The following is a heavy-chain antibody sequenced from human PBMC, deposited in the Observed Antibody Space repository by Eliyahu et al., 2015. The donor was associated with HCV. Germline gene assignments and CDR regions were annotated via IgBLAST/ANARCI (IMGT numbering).Heavy chain of an antibody. CDR1: GFTVSSNY. D-gene: IGHD3-10*01. Sequence: EVQLVESGGGLIQPGGSLRLSCAASGFTVSSNYMSWVRQAPGKGLXWVSVIYSGGSTYYADSVKGRFTISRDNSKNTLYLQMNSLRAEDTAVYYCARVLRSNYYGMDVWGQGTTVTVSS. J-gene: IGHJ6*02. CDR3: ARVLRSNYYGMDV. CDR2: IYSGGST. V-gene: IGHV3-53*01.